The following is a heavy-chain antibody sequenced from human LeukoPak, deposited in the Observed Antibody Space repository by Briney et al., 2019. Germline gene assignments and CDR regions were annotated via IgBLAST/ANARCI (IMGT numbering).Heavy chain of an antibody. CDR2: ISGSGGST. V-gene: IGHV3-23*01. Sequence: GGSLRLSCAASGFTFSSYAMSWVRQAPGKGLEWVSAISGSGGSTYYADSVKGRFTISRDNSKNTLYLQMNSLRAEDTAVYYSAKSSYYDSSGYYREYYFDYWGQGTLVTVSS. J-gene: IGHJ4*02. CDR3: AKSSYYDSSGYYREYYFDY. CDR1: GFTFSSYA. D-gene: IGHD3-22*01.